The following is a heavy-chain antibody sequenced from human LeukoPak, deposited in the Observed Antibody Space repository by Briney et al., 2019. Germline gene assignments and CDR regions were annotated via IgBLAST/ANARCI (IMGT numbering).Heavy chain of an antibody. V-gene: IGHV1-2*02. CDR1: GYTFTGYY. D-gene: IGHD1-26*01. CDR3: ARFSGSSNFDY. Sequence: ASVKVSCKASGYTFTGYYMHWVRQAPAQGLEWMGWINPNSGGTNYAQNFQGRVTMTRDTSMSTAYMELSSLRSDDTAVYYCARFSGSSNFDYWGQGTLVTVSS. CDR2: INPNSGGT. J-gene: IGHJ4*02.